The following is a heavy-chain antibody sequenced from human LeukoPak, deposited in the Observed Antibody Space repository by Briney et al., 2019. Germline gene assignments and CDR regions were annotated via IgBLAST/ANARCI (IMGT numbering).Heavy chain of an antibody. CDR1: GYTFTSYY. CDR3: ARDGGYCGSTSCYALY. Sequence: ASVKVSCKASGYTFTSYYMHWVRQAPGQGLEWIGIINPSDGGASYAQKFQGRVTMTRDTSTGTVYMELSSLRSEDTAVYYCARDGGYCGSTSCYALYWGQGTLVTVYS. D-gene: IGHD2-2*01. CDR2: INPSDGGA. J-gene: IGHJ4*02. V-gene: IGHV1-46*01.